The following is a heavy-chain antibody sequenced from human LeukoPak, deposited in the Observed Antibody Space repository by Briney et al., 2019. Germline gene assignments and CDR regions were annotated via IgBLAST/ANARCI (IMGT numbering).Heavy chain of an antibody. CDR2: INPSDGST. Sequence: ASVKVSCKASGGTFSSYAISWVRQAPGQGLQWMGIINPSDGSTSYTPRFQGRVTVTRDTSTSTVYMELSSLRFEDTAVYYCARDGQQLVNWGQGTLVTVSS. J-gene: IGHJ4*02. D-gene: IGHD6-13*01. V-gene: IGHV1-46*01. CDR1: GGTFSSYA. CDR3: ARDGQQLVN.